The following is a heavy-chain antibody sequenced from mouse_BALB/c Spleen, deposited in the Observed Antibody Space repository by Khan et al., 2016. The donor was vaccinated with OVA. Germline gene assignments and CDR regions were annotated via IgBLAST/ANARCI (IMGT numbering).Heavy chain of an antibody. Sequence: QVQLKQSGPGLVAPSQSLSITCTISGFSLTNYGVHWVRQPPGKGLEWLGVIWSDGSTTYNSALKSRLTISKDNSKRQVFLKMNSLQTDDTGMYFSARQPYYCYNIVDYWGEGTSVTVSS. CDR3: ARQPYYCYNIVDY. J-gene: IGHJ4*01. V-gene: IGHV2-6-1*01. CDR2: IWSDGST. CDR1: GFSLTNYG. D-gene: IGHD2-12*01.